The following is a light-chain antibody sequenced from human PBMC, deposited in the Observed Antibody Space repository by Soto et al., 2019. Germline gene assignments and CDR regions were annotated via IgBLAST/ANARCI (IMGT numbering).Light chain of an antibody. J-gene: IGKJ4*01. V-gene: IGKV3-11*01. CDR2: DTS. CDR1: QSVSSY. Sequence: EIVLTQSPATLSLSPGERATLSCRASQSVSSYLAWYQQKPGQAPRLLIYDTSNRATGISARFSGSGSETDFTLTISSLEPEDFAVYYCQQRRNWPLTFGGGTKVEIK. CDR3: QQRRNWPLT.